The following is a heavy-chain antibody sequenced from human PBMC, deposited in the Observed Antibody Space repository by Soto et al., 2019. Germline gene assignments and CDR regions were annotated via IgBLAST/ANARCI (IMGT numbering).Heavy chain of an antibody. D-gene: IGHD3-22*01. CDR3: ARGIYDSSGYYFDY. V-gene: IGHV4-38-2*02. J-gene: IGHJ4*02. Sequence: SETLSLTCTVSGYSISSGYYWGWIRQPPGKGLEWIGSIYHSGSTYYNPSLKSRVTISVDTSKNQFSLELSSVTAADTAVYYCARGIYDSSGYYFDYWGQGTLVTVSS. CDR2: IYHSGST. CDR1: GYSISSGYY.